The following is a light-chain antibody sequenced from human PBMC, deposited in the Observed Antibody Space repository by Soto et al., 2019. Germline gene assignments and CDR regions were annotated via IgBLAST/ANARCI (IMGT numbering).Light chain of an antibody. CDR1: QSVRSTS. CDR3: QHYNSSPPIT. J-gene: IGKJ5*01. Sequence: VLTQSPGTLSLSPGERATLSCRASQSVRSTSLVWYQQKPAQAPRLLIYGASSRATGIPDRLSGGGSGTDFTLTISRLEPEDFAVYYCQHYNSSPPITFGQGTRLEIK. CDR2: GAS. V-gene: IGKV3-20*01.